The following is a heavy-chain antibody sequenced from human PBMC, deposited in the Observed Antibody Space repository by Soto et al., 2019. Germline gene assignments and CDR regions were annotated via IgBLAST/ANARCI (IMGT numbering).Heavy chain of an antibody. J-gene: IGHJ6*02. Sequence: QVQLVQSGAEVKKPGSSVKVSCKASGGTFNTFAISWVRQAPGHGCEWLGGIIPIFRTPDYAQQCQGRVTIVADESTSTAYMEMSSLRSEATAVYYCARDNVRQRLGGNYYYAMDIGGQWTTVTVSS. CDR3: ARDNVRQRLGGNYYYAMDI. CDR2: IIPIFRTP. D-gene: IGHD5-12*01. V-gene: IGHV1-69*12. CDR1: GGTFNTFA.